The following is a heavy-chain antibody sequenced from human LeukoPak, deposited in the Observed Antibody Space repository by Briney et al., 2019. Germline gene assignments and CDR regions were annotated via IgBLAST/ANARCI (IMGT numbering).Heavy chain of an antibody. D-gene: IGHD5-18*01. Sequence: SQTLSLTCAISGDSVSSNSAAWNWLRQSPSSGLEWLGRTFYRSKWNNDHALSVKGRITINPDTSKNNFYLQLNSVTPEDTAVYYCARDRSFGSGSHFDYWGQGTLVTVSS. CDR3: ARDRSFGSGSHFDY. CDR2: TFYRSKWNN. CDR1: GDSVSSNSAA. J-gene: IGHJ4*02. V-gene: IGHV6-1*01.